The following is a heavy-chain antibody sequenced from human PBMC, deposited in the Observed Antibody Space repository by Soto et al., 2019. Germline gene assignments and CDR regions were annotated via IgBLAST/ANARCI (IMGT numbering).Heavy chain of an antibody. CDR3: ASLACNDLFYYCMDV. V-gene: IGHV1-45*02. Sequence: ASVKVSCKASGHTFTYRYQHWVRQAHGQALEWMGLITPFNGNTIYAQKFQDRVTITRVRSMSIAYMELSSLRSEDTAMYYCASLACNDLFYYCMDVLGQEATVTVSS. CDR2: ITPFNGNT. CDR1: GHTFTYRY. D-gene: IGHD3-3*01. J-gene: IGHJ6*02.